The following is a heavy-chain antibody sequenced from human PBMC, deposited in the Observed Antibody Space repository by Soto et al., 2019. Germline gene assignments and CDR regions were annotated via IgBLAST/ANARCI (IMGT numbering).Heavy chain of an antibody. V-gene: IGHV3-30*03. CDR3: AILVDTAYPASH. J-gene: IGHJ4*02. CDR1: GFTFSSYG. D-gene: IGHD5-18*01. Sequence: SLRLSCAASGFTFSSYGMHWVRQAPGKGLEWVAVISYDGSNKYYADSVKGRFTISRDNSKNTLYLQMNSLRAEDTAVYYCAILVDTAYPASHWGQGTLVTVSS. CDR2: ISYDGSNK.